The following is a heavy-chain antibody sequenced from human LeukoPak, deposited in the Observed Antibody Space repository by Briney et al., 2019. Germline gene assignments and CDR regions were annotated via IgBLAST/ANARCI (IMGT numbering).Heavy chain of an antibody. V-gene: IGHV5-51*01. CDR2: SCHGGSDT. J-gene: IGHJ6*02. D-gene: IGHD2-2*01. Sequence: GAPLQISCTGSGYIFTSYWIGWVRQLPGKGLEWMGISCHGGSDTRYSPSFQGQVTISADKSIRTAYLQWSSLKASDTAMYYCARLGGDCSSTSCHIYYYYYGMDVWGQGTTVTVSS. CDR3: ARLGGDCSSTSCHIYYYYYGMDV. CDR1: GYIFTSYW.